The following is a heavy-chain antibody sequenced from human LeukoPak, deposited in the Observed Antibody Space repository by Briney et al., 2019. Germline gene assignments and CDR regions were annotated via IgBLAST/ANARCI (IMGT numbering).Heavy chain of an antibody. CDR1: GFTFSRYT. CDR3: ARDQYGVYSFGS. D-gene: IGHD4-17*01. V-gene: IGHV3-21*01. Sequence: GGSLRLSCAASGFTFSRYTMNWVRQAPGKGLEWVSSISSTSSYIYYADSMRGRFTVSRDNAKKSVYLQMSSLRAEDTAVYYCARDQYGVYSFGSWGQGTLVTVSP. J-gene: IGHJ4*02. CDR2: ISSTSSYI.